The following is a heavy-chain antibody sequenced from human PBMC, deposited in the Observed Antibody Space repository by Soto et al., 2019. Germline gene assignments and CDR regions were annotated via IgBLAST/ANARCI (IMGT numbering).Heavy chain of an antibody. CDR3: ARADSGSYDNFVF. V-gene: IGHV1-2*04. CDR1: GYTFAGYY. D-gene: IGHD1-26*01. J-gene: IGHJ4*02. Sequence: ASVKVSCKASGYTFAGYYMHWGRQAPGQGLEWMGWINPNSGGTNYAQKFQGWVTMTRDTSISTAYMELSRLRSDDTAVYYCARADSGSYDNFVFWGQGTLGTVSS. CDR2: INPNSGGT.